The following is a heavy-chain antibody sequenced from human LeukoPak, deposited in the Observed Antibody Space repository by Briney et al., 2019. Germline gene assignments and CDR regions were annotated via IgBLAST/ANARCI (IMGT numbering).Heavy chain of an antibody. CDR1: RFTFNNYA. Sequence: PGGSLRLSCAASRFTFNNYAMHWVRQAPGKGLEYVSAISSNGGSTYYANSVKGRFTISRDNAKNSLYLQMNSLRAEDTAVYYCARGDSYGPIDAFDIWGQGTMVTVSS. CDR2: ISSNGGST. J-gene: IGHJ3*02. V-gene: IGHV3-64*01. D-gene: IGHD5-18*01. CDR3: ARGDSYGPIDAFDI.